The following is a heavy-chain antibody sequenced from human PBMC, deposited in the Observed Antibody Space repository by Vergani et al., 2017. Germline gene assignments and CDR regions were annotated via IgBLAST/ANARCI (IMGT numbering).Heavy chain of an antibody. D-gene: IGHD5-12*01. Sequence: QVQLVQSGAEVKKPGASVKVSCKASGYTFTSYYMHWVRQAPGQGLEWMGIINPSGGSTSYAQKFQGRVTMTGDTSTSTVYMELSSLRSEDTAVDYCARVNGGYAYWFDPWGQGTLVTVSS. CDR2: INPSGGST. J-gene: IGHJ5*02. V-gene: IGHV1-46*01. CDR1: GYTFTSYY. CDR3: ARVNGGYAYWFDP.